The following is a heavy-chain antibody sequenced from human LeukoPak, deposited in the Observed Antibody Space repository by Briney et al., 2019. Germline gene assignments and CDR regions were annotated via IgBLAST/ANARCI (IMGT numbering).Heavy chain of an antibody. CDR1: GYSFSNYW. D-gene: IGHD3-22*01. CDR2: IYPADSDT. CDR3: ARRASAYDSSGHHFDY. Sequence: GESLKISCKGSGYSFSNYWIGWVRQMPGKGLEWMGIIYPADSDTRYSPSFQGQVTISADKSITTAYLHWSSLQASDTAMYYCARRASAYDSSGHHFDYWGQGTLVTVSS. V-gene: IGHV5-51*01. J-gene: IGHJ4*02.